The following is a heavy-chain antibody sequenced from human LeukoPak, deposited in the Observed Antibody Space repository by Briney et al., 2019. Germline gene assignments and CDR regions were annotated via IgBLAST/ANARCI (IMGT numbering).Heavy chain of an antibody. V-gene: IGHV3-30*18. Sequence: GRSLRLSCAASGFTFSNYGMHWVRQAPGKGLEWVALLVYDGFYKYYADSVKGRFTISRDDSRNTLYLQLNSLRAEDTAVYYCAKEGYRYGYAIDYWGQGTLVTVSS. CDR1: GFTFSNYG. D-gene: IGHD5-18*01. CDR3: AKEGYRYGYAIDY. CDR2: LVYDGFYK. J-gene: IGHJ4*02.